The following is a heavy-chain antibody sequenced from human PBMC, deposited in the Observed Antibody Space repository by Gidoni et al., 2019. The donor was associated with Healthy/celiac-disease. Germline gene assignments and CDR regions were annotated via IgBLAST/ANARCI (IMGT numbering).Heavy chain of an antibody. J-gene: IGHJ5*02. Sequence: QVQLVQPGAEAKKPGASVKVSCKASGYTFTSYYMHWVRQAPGQGLEWMGWINPNSGGTNYAQKFQGRVTMTRDTSISTAYMELSRLRSDDTAVYYCARDLQQLVHDWFDPWGQGTLVTVSS. CDR3: ARDLQQLVHDWFDP. CDR1: GYTFTSYY. CDR2: INPNSGGT. V-gene: IGHV1-2*02. D-gene: IGHD6-13*01.